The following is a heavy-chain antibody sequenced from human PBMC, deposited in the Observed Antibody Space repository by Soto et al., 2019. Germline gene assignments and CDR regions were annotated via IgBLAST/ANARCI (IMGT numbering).Heavy chain of an antibody. D-gene: IGHD6-13*01. CDR2: ISSSSSYI. V-gene: IGHV3-21*01. J-gene: IGHJ6*03. CDR3: ERDSAYSSCVYYYYYIDV. CDR1: GFTFSSYS. Sequence: GGSLRLSCAASGFTFSSYSMNWVRQAPGKGLEWVSSISSSSSYIYYADSVKGRFTISRDNAKNSLYLQMNSLRAEDTAVYYCERDSAYSSCVYYYYYIDVWGQGTTVTVSS.